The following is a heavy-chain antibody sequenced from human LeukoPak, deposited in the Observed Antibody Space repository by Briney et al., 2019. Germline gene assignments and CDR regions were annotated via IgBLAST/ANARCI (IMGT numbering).Heavy chain of an antibody. J-gene: IGHJ4*02. CDR2: ISFDGNNE. Sequence: GRTLRLSCAASEFTFSSYAMHWVRQAPAKGLEWVAAISFDGNNEYYADSVKGRFTISGDNSKNTLYLQMNSLRAEDTAVYYCANIIRKYTSGYYYFDYWGQGTLVTVSS. D-gene: IGHD6-25*01. V-gene: IGHV3-30-3*01. CDR3: ANIIRKYTSGYYYFDY. CDR1: EFTFSSYA.